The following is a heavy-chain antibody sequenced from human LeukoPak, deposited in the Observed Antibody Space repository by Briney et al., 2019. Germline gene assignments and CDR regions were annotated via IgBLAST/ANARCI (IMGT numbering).Heavy chain of an antibody. CDR2: IYYSGST. D-gene: IGHD3-22*01. Sequence: SETLSLTCTVSGGSISSYYWSWIRQAPGKGLEWIGYIYYSGSTNYNPSLKSRVTMSVDTSKNQFSLKPSSVTAADTAVYYCARGLLYYYDSSGYAFDIWGQGTMVTVSS. V-gene: IGHV4-59*01. CDR3: ARGLLYYYDSSGYAFDI. J-gene: IGHJ3*02. CDR1: GGSISSYY.